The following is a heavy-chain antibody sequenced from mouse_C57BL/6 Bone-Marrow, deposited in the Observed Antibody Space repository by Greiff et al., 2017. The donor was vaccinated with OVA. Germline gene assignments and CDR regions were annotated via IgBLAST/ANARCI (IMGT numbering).Heavy chain of an antibody. CDR2: ISSGGSYT. Sequence: EVMLVESGGDLVKPGGSLKLSCAASGFTFSSYGMSWVRQTPDKRLEWVATISSGGSYTYYPDSVKGRFTISRDNAKNTLYLEMSSLKSEVTAMYYSAGHGDYGSFFDYWGQGTTLTVSS. J-gene: IGHJ2*01. CDR3: AGHGDYGSFFDY. D-gene: IGHD1-1*01. CDR1: GFTFSSYG. V-gene: IGHV5-6*01.